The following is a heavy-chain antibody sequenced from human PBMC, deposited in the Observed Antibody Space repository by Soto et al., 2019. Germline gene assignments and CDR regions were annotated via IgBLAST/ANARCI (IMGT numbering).Heavy chain of an antibody. D-gene: IGHD2-2*01. CDR1: GYTFTSYA. CDR2: INPNSGGT. V-gene: IGHV1-2*04. Sequence: ASVKVSCKASGYTFTSYAMHWVRQAPGQRLEWMGWINPNSGGTNYAQKFQGWVTMTRDTSISTAYMELSRLRSDDTAVYYCARSGREYQLPNANYYYYYYMDVWGKGTTVTVSS. CDR3: ARSGREYQLPNANYYYYYYMDV. J-gene: IGHJ6*03.